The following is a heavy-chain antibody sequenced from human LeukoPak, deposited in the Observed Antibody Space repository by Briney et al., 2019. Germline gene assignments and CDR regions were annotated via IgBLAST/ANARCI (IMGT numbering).Heavy chain of an antibody. D-gene: IGHD3-3*01. CDR1: GFSFSTFV. V-gene: IGHV3-33*01. CDR2: IWYDGSNK. J-gene: IGHJ5*02. CDR3: ARGVRSGYHLLS. Sequence: PGGSLRLSCAASGFSFSTFVMHWVRQAPGKGLEWVAVIWYDGSNKYYADSVKGRFTISRDNSKNTLYLQMNSLRAEDTAVYYCARGVRSGYHLLSWGQGTLVTVSS.